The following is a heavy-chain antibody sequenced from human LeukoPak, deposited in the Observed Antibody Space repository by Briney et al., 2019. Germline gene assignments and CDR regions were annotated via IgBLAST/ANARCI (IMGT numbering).Heavy chain of an antibody. D-gene: IGHD4-23*01. CDR1: GFTYDDYA. Sequence: GRSLRLXCGASGFTYDDYAMHWVRRAPGKGLEWVSGIRWNGGIIGYADSVKGRFTISRDNAKNSLYLQMNSLRAEDMALYYCAKEGRYGNSFDYWGQGTLVTVSS. CDR2: IRWNGGII. V-gene: IGHV3-9*03. CDR3: AKEGRYGNSFDY. J-gene: IGHJ4*02.